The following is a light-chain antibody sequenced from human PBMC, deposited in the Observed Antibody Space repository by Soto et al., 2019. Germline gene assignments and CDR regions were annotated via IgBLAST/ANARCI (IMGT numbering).Light chain of an antibody. CDR3: QHYNSYSES. CDR2: KAS. CDR1: QTISSW. V-gene: IGKV1-5*03. J-gene: IGKJ1*01. Sequence: DIQMTQSPSTLSGSVGDRVTITCRASQTISSWLAWYQQKPGKAPKLLIYKASTLKSGVPSRFSGSGSGTELTLTISSLQPDDFATYYCQHYNSYSESFDQGTKV.